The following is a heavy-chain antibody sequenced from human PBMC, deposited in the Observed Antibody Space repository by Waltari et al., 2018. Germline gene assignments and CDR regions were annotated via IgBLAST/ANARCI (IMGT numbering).Heavy chain of an antibody. CDR2: IYYSGST. Sequence: QVQLQESGPGLVKPSETLSLTCTVSGGSIRSYYWSWIRQPPGKGLEWIGYIYYSGSTNYNPSLKSRVTISVDTSKNQFSLKLSSVTAADTAVYYCASYLCNRQLVRMGPCGDFDYWGQGTLVTVSS. D-gene: IGHD6-13*01. V-gene: IGHV4-59*01. J-gene: IGHJ4*02. CDR3: ASYLCNRQLVRMGPCGDFDY. CDR1: GGSIRSYY.